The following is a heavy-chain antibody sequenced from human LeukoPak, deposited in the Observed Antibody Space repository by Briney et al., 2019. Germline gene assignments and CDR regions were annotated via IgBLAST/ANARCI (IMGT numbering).Heavy chain of an antibody. Sequence: GGSLRLSCAASGFTFSSYWMTWVRQAPGKGLEWVANIKQDGSEKYYVDSVKGRFTISRDNAKNSLYLQMNSLRAEDTAVYYCARKGTTHYYYYMDVWGKGTTVTVSS. J-gene: IGHJ6*03. CDR2: IKQDGSEK. CDR3: ARKGTTHYYYYMDV. V-gene: IGHV3-7*01. CDR1: GFTFSSYW. D-gene: IGHD4-17*01.